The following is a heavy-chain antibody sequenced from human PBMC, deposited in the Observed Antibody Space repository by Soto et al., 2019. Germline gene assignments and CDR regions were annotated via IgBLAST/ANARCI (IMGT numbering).Heavy chain of an antibody. V-gene: IGHV2-5*02. J-gene: IGHJ4*02. CDR1: GFSLTTRGVG. CDR2: IYWDDSK. CDR3: AHKAPEDLPLDY. Sequence: QITLKESGPTLVRPTQTLTLTCAFSGFSLTTRGVGVGWIRQPPGKALEWLAVIYWDDSKHYSPSLRSRLTITKDTSKNQVVLTLTNMHPLDTGTYYSAHKAPEDLPLDYWGQGTLVTVSS.